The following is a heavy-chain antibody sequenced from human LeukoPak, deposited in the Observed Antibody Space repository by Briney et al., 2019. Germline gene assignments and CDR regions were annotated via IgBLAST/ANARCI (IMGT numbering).Heavy chain of an antibody. J-gene: IGHJ6*03. Sequence: GGSLRLSCAASGFTFSSYWMSWVRQAPGKGLEWVANIKQDGSEKYYVDSVKGRFTISRDNAKNSLYLQMNSLRAEDTAVYYCARLVRDFGLYYYYMDVWGKGTTVTVSS. CDR1: GFTFSSYW. D-gene: IGHD3-3*01. V-gene: IGHV3-7*01. CDR2: IKQDGSEK. CDR3: ARLVRDFGLYYYYMDV.